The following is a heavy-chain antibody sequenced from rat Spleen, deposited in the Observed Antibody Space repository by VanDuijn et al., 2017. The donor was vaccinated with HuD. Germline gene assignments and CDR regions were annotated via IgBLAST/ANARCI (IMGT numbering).Heavy chain of an antibody. CDR1: GFTFSDYG. CDR3: ARQDTSGYSNWFAY. CDR2: ISYGDSSGHSST. J-gene: IGHJ3*01. Sequence: EVQLVESGGGLVQPGRSLKLSCAASGFTFSDYGMAWVRQAPTRGLGWVATISYGDSSGHSSTYYRDSVKGRFTISRDNARSTQYLQMDSLRSEDTATYYCARQDTSGYSNWFAYWGQGALVTVSS. D-gene: IGHD4-3*01. V-gene: IGHV5-29*01.